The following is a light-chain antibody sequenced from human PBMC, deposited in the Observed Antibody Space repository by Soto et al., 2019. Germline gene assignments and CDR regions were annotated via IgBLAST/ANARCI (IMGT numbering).Light chain of an antibody. CDR1: SSDVGNYNL. Sequence: QSALTQPASVSGSPGQSITISCTGTSSDVGNYNLVSWYQQFPGQAPKLIIYEGSRRPSGVSNRFSGSKSGNTASLTISGLQAEDEADYYCCSYAGSFTFDVFGGGTKVTVL. J-gene: IGLJ2*01. V-gene: IGLV2-23*03. CDR3: CSYAGSFTFDV. CDR2: EGS.